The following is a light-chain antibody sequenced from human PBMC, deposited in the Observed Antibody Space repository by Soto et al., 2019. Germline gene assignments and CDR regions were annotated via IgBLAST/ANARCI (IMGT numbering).Light chain of an antibody. CDR1: SSDVGGYSY. Sequence: SALTQPASVSGAPGQSIAFSCTGTSSDVGGYSYVSWYQQQPGKAPKLVISDVSNRPSGVSDRFSGSKSGNTASLTISGLQTEDEADYYCASYTTSSTYVFGTGTKVTVL. V-gene: IGLV2-14*01. J-gene: IGLJ1*01. CDR2: DVS. CDR3: ASYTTSSTYV.